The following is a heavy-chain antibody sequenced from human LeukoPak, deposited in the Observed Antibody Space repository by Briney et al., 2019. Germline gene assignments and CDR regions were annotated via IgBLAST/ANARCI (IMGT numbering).Heavy chain of an antibody. CDR3: ARDFVYYDSSGSTYYYGMDV. CDR2: ISYDGSNK. V-gene: IGHV3-30-3*01. Sequence: GGSLRLSCAASGLTFSSYAMHWVRQAPGKGLEWVAVISYDGSNKYYADSVKGRFTISRDNSKNTLYLQMNSLRAEDTAVYYCARDFVYYDSSGSTYYYGMDVWGQGTTVTVSS. CDR1: GLTFSSYA. J-gene: IGHJ6*02. D-gene: IGHD3-22*01.